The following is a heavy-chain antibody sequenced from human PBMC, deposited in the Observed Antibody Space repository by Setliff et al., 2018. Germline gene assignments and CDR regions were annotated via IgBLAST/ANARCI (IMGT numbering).Heavy chain of an antibody. CDR2: TIPLFGTT. Sequence: SVKVSCKASGGTFNNYALNWVRQAPGQGLEWMGGTIPLFGTTDYAQKFHGRVTIITDESTSTAYMELRSLRSDDTAVYYCVRGQGPRTVVAIPFDCWGQGTLVTVSS. CDR1: GGTFNNYA. D-gene: IGHD3-22*01. V-gene: IGHV1-69*05. J-gene: IGHJ4*02. CDR3: VRGQGPRTVVAIPFDC.